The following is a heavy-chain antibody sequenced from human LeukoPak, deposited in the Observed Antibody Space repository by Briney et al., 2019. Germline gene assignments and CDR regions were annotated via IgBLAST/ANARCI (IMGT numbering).Heavy chain of an antibody. Sequence: GSLSPSSAAPGFTFTNSAMSGVRRAPGEGLEGVSGISGNGISTYYAPSGKGRLTISSDHYNSTLYLQMHSPRADGPAVYYCAEDPSSNYDYYYALDVWGKGTTVTVCS. J-gene: IGHJ6*04. D-gene: IGHD6-6*01. CDR2: ISGNGIST. CDR3: AEDPSSNYDYYYALDV. V-gene: IGHV3-23*01. CDR1: GFTFTNSA.